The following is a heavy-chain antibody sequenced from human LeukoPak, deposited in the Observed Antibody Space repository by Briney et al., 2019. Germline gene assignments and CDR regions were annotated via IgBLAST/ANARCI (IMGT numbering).Heavy chain of an antibody. CDR1: GYTFTGYY. J-gene: IGHJ4*02. CDR3: ARGILITDYYDSSGPPGY. CDR2: INPKRGGT. D-gene: IGHD3-22*01. Sequence: ASVKVSCKASGYTFTGYYMHWVRQAPGQGLEWMGRINPKRGGTNYAQKFQGRVTITRDTSISTAYMVLSRLRSDDTAVYYCARGILITDYYDSSGPPGYWGQGTLVTVSS. V-gene: IGHV1-2*06.